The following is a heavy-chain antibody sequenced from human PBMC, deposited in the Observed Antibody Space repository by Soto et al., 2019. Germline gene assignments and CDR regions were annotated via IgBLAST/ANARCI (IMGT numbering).Heavy chain of an antibody. CDR3: ASSYLSGYDWSLCYFDY. Sequence: ASVKVSCKASGYTFTSYGISWVRQAPGQGLEWMGWISAYNGNTNYAQKLQGRVTMTTDTSTSTAYMELRSLRSDDTAVYYCASSYLSGYDWSLCYFDYWGQGTLVTVSA. CDR2: ISAYNGNT. D-gene: IGHD5-12*01. CDR1: GYTFTSYG. J-gene: IGHJ4*02. V-gene: IGHV1-18*04.